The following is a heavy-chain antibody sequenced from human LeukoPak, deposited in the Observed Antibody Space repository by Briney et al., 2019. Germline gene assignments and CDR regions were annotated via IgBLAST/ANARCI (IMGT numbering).Heavy chain of an antibody. CDR2: IYWDDDK. CDR3: AHSFHYDYVWGSYRFLNWSDP. Sequence: GSGPTLVKPTQTLTLTCTFSGFSLSTSGVGVGWIRQPPGKALEWLALIYWDDDKRYSPSLKSRLTITKDTSKNQVVLTMTNMDPVDTATYYCAHSFHYDYVWGSYRFLNWSDPWGQGTLVTVSS. CDR1: GFSLSTSGVG. V-gene: IGHV2-5*02. J-gene: IGHJ5*02. D-gene: IGHD3-16*02.